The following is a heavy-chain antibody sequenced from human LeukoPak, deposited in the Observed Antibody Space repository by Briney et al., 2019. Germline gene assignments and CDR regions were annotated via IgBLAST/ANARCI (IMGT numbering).Heavy chain of an antibody. J-gene: IGHJ4*02. CDR3: ATAYSGSFYFGS. Sequence: SQTLSLTCTVSGGSMSSGSYYWSWIRKPAGKGLEWIGRKHSSGSTNYNPSLKSRVTLSLDASKNQFSLKLSSVTAADTAVYYCATAYSGSFYFGSWGQGILVTVSS. CDR1: GGSMSSGSYY. D-gene: IGHD1-26*01. CDR2: KHSSGST. V-gene: IGHV4-61*02.